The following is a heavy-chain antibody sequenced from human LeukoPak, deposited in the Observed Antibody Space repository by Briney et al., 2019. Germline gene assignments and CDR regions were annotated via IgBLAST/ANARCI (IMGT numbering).Heavy chain of an antibody. V-gene: IGHV4-59*01. CDR3: ARERGDSSGYYYMFDY. CDR2: IYYTGST. Sequence: PSETLSLTCTVSGGSISTYYWSWIRQPPGKGLEWIGNIYYTGSTIYNPSLESRVTMSVDTSENQLFLNLTSVTAADTAVYYCARERGDSSGYYYMFDYWGQGTLVTVSS. D-gene: IGHD3-22*01. J-gene: IGHJ4*02. CDR1: GGSISTYY.